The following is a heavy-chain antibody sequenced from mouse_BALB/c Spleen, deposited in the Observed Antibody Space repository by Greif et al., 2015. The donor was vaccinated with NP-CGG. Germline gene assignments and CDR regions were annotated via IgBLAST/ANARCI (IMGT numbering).Heavy chain of an antibody. CDR2: IYPGSGNT. D-gene: IGHD4-1*01. CDR3: ARRTGAEAMDY. V-gene: IGHV1-84*02. Sequence: QVQLQQSGPELVKPGASVKISCKASGFTFTDYYMNWVKQKPGQGLEWIGWIYPGSGNTKYNEKFKGKATLTVDTSSSTAYMQLSSLTSEDTAVYFCARRTGAEAMDYWGQGTSVTVSS. J-gene: IGHJ4*01. CDR1: GFTFTDYY.